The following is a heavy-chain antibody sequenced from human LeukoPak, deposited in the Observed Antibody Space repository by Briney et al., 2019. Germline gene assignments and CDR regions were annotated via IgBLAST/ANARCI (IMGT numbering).Heavy chain of an antibody. CDR2: IRYDGSNK. J-gene: IGHJ4*02. Sequence: QPGGSLRLSCEASGFGFSGYGMHWVRQAPGMGLEWVAFIRYDGSNKYYVDSVTGRFTISRDNFKNTLYLQMNSLRAEDTAVYYCEGVAEAAIYWGQGTLVTVSS. D-gene: IGHD6-13*01. V-gene: IGHV3-30*02. CDR3: EGVAEAAIY. CDR1: GFGFSGYG.